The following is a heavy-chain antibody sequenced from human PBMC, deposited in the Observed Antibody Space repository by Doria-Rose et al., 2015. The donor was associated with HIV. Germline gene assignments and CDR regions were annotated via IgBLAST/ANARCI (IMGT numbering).Heavy chain of an antibody. D-gene: IGHD6-13*01. Sequence: QVTLKESGPMLVKPTETLTLTCTASGVSLSSPGMGVSWIRQPPGKALEWLANIFSDDERSYKTSLESRLTISRGTSKSQVVLTMTDMDPVDTATYYCARIKSSRWYHKYYFDFWGQGTLVIVSA. J-gene: IGHJ4*02. CDR3: ARIKSSRWYHKYYFDF. CDR1: GVSLSSPGMG. CDR2: IFSDDER. V-gene: IGHV2-26*01.